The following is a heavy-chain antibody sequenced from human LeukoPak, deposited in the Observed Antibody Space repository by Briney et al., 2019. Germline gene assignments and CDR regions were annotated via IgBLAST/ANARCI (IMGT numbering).Heavy chain of an antibody. CDR2: IYSGGST. J-gene: IGHJ4*02. CDR1: GFTVSSNY. V-gene: IGHV3-66*01. Sequence: PGGSLRLSSAASGFTVSSNYMSWVRQAPGKGLEWVSVIYSGGSTYYADSVKGRFTISRDNSKNTLYLQMNSLRAEDTAVYYCARAYGDYVDYWGQGTLVTVSS. CDR3: ARAYGDYVDY. D-gene: IGHD4-17*01.